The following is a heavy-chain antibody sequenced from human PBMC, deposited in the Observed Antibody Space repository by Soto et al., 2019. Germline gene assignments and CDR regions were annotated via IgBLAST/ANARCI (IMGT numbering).Heavy chain of an antibody. J-gene: IGHJ6*03. Sequence: SETLSLTCAVYGGSFSGYYWSWIRQPPGKGLEWIGYIYYSGSTNYNPSLKSRVTISVDTSKNQFSLKLSSVTAADTAVYYCARDGDYDILTGYTYYMDVWGKGTTVTVSS. CDR1: GGSFSGYY. V-gene: IGHV4-59*01. CDR2: IYYSGST. D-gene: IGHD3-9*01. CDR3: ARDGDYDILTGYTYYMDV.